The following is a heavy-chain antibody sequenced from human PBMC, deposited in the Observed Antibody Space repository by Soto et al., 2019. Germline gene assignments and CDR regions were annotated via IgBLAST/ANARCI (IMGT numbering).Heavy chain of an antibody. Sequence: SVKVSCKASGGTFSSYAISWVRQAPGQGLEWMGGIIPIFGTANYAQKFQGRVTITADKSASTAYMELSSLRSEDTAVYYCARAGIYYDSSGHQFDYWGPGTLVTDSS. J-gene: IGHJ4*02. V-gene: IGHV1-69*06. D-gene: IGHD3-22*01. CDR2: IIPIFGTA. CDR3: ARAGIYYDSSGHQFDY. CDR1: GGTFSSYA.